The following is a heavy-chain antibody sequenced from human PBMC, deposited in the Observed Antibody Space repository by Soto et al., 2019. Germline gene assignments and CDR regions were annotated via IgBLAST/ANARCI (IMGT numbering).Heavy chain of an antibody. CDR1: GYTFTTYG. CDR3: AREDGYCTGGSCHSGGWLEP. J-gene: IGHJ5*02. D-gene: IGHD2-15*01. CDR2: ISPHNGNT. V-gene: IGHV1-18*01. Sequence: QVQLVQSGVEVKKPGASVKVSCKTSGYTFTTYGVSWVRQAPGQGLEWMGWISPHNGNTNYAQRFQGRVILTTDTSTNTPYMEMMSLEPDDTALYYCAREDGYCTGGSCHSGGWLEPWGQGTLVTVSS.